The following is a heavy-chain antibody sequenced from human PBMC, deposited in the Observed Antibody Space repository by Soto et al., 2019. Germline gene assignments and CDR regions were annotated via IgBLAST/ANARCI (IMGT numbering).Heavy chain of an antibody. Sequence: GGSLRLSCAASGFTFSSYAMSWVRQAPGKGLEWVSAISGSGGSTYYADSVKGRFTISRNNSKNTLYLQMNSLRAEDTAVYYCAKDLVMVRGVTDYYYYGMDVWCQGTTVTVSS. V-gene: IGHV3-23*01. CDR1: GFTFSSYA. J-gene: IGHJ6*02. CDR3: AKDLVMVRGVTDYYYYGMDV. CDR2: ISGSGGST. D-gene: IGHD3-10*01.